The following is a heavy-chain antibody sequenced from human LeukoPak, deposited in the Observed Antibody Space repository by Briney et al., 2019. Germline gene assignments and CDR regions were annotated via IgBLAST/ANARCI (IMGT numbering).Heavy chain of an antibody. D-gene: IGHD6-19*01. CDR3: ARRPPYSSGWYTFDY. CDR1: GYTCTSYG. Sequence: ASVKVSCKASGYTCTSYGISWVRQAPGQGLEWMGWISAYNGNTNYAQKLQGRVTMTTDTSTSTAYMELRSLRSDDTAVYYCARRPPYSSGWYTFDYWGQGTLVTVSS. J-gene: IGHJ4*02. CDR2: ISAYNGNT. V-gene: IGHV1-18*01.